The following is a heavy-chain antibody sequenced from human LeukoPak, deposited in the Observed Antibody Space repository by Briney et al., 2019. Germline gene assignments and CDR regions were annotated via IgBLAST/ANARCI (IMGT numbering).Heavy chain of an antibody. CDR2: ISGSGDNT. CDR1: GFTFSGFA. Sequence: GGSLRLSCAASGFTFSGFAISWVRRTPGKGLEWVSGISGSGDNTLYADSVKGQFTISRDNSKNTLYLEMNSLRAEDTAIYYCAKMKGHPLPKYYMGVWGQGTTVTVSS. CDR3: AKMKGHPLPKYYMGV. J-gene: IGHJ6*01. D-gene: IGHD1-26*01. V-gene: IGHV3-23*01.